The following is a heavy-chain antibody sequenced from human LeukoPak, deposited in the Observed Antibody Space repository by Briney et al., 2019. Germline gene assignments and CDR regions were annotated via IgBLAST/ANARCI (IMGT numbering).Heavy chain of an antibody. V-gene: IGHV1-2*02. Sequence: ASVKVSCKASGYTFIGYSIHRVRQAPGQGLEWMGWINPNSGGTNFAQRFQGRVTMTRDTSISTAYMELSRLRSDDTAVYYCARDGSAGFDPWGQGTLVTVSS. CDR3: ARDGSAGFDP. CDR1: GYTFIGYS. CDR2: INPNSGGT. J-gene: IGHJ5*02. D-gene: IGHD2-2*01.